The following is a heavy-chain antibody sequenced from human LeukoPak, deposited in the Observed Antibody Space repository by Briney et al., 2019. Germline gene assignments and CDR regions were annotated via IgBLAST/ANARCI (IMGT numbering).Heavy chain of an antibody. Sequence: SVKVSCKASGGTFSSYAISWVRQAPGQGLEWMGGIIPIFGTANYAQKFQGRVTITADESTSTAYMELNSLRAEDTAVYYCARDGLGAATQNYCSSTSCYDYYYYGMDVWGQGTTVTVSS. CDR3: ARDGLGAATQNYCSSTSCYDYYYYGMDV. D-gene: IGHD2-2*01. CDR1: GGTFSSYA. V-gene: IGHV1-69*13. CDR2: IIPIFGTA. J-gene: IGHJ6*02.